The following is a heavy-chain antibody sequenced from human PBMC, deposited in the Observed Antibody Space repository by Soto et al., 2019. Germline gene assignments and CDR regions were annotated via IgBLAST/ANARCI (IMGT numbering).Heavy chain of an antibody. D-gene: IGHD3-10*01. CDR1: GYTFTSYG. J-gene: IGHJ5*02. CDR3: ARPGWGGSAPDKWFDP. CDR2: SSAYNGNT. Sequence: QVQLVQSGAEVKKPGASVKVSCKASGYTFTSYGITRVRQAPGQGLEWMGWSSAYNGNTNYAQKLQGRVTMTKDTTTSKADMERWSLRSDDTAVYYCARPGWGGSAPDKWFDPWGQGTLVTVSS. V-gene: IGHV1-18*01.